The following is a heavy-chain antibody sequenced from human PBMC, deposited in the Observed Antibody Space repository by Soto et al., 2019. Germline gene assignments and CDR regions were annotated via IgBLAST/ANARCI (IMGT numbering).Heavy chain of an antibody. J-gene: IGHJ3*02. CDR3: AGVDTAMVIDAFDI. D-gene: IGHD5-18*01. V-gene: IGHV3-11*01. CDR1: GFTFSDYY. Sequence: NPGGSLRLSCAASGFTFSDYYMSWIRQAPGKGLEWVSYISSSGSTIYYADSVKGRFTISRDNAKNSLYLQMNSLRAEDTAVYYCAGVDTAMVIDAFDIWGQGTMVTVSS. CDR2: ISSSGSTI.